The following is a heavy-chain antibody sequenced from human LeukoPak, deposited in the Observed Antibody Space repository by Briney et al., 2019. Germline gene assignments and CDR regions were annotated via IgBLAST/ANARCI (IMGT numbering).Heavy chain of an antibody. CDR1: GGYLRGHY. J-gene: IGHJ4*02. V-gene: IGHV4-34*01. CDR2: INHSGST. CDR3: ARGPYGSGSPQDD. D-gene: IGHD3-10*01. Sequence: SETLSLTCAVYGGYLRGHYWSWIRQPPGKGLEWIGEINHSGSTNYNPSRKTPVTISVDTSKNQFSLKLSSVTAAGTAVYYCARGPYGSGSPQDDWGQGTLVTVSS.